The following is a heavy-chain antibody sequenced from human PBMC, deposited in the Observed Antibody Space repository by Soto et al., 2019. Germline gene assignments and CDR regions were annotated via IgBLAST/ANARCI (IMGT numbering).Heavy chain of an antibody. J-gene: IGHJ5*02. D-gene: IGHD4-17*01. V-gene: IGHV1-69*13. Sequence: SVKVSCRASGVIFSSYAVSGVRQVPGQGLEWMGGIIPIFATPKYGQKFQDRVTITAHESTSSPYMELSSLTSDDTAVYYCARAGYGDFVTWFDAWGQGTSVAFCS. CDR1: GVIFSSYA. CDR3: ARAGYGDFVTWFDA. CDR2: IIPIFATP.